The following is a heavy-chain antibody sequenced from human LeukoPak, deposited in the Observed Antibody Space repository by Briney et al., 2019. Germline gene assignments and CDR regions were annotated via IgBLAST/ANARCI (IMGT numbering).Heavy chain of an antibody. D-gene: IGHD3-10*01. Sequence: GGSLRLSCAASGFTFSSYWMSQVRQAPGKGLEWVANIKQDGSEKYYVDSVKGRFTISRDNAKNSLYLQMNSLRAEDTAVYYCARERGYYGSGTPFDYWGQGTLVTVSS. CDR2: IKQDGSEK. V-gene: IGHV3-7*01. CDR3: ARERGYYGSGTPFDY. CDR1: GFTFSSYW. J-gene: IGHJ4*02.